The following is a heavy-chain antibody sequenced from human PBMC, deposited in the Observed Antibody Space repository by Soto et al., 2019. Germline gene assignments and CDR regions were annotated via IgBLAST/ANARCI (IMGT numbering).Heavy chain of an antibody. CDR1: GFTFSNYE. CDR2: ISTTSSHI. D-gene: IGHD3-22*01. V-gene: IGHV3-48*03. CDR3: ARENYDVSGYFLDF. Sequence: EVQLLESGGGLVQPGGSLRLSCAASGFTFSNYEMSWVRQAPGKGLEWVSYISTTSSHIYYADSVKGRFTISRDNAKNSLYLQMNSLRAEDTAVYHCARENYDVSGYFLDFWGQGTLVTVS. J-gene: IGHJ4*02.